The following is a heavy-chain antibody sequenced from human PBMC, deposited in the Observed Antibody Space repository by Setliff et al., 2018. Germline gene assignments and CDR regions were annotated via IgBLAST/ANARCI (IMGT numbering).Heavy chain of an antibody. J-gene: IGHJ4*02. Sequence: SETLSLTCSVSGDSINSGTYYWSWFRQSAGKGLEWIGRIYTGGSTNYNPSLKSRVTISLDTSKNHFSLTLTSVTAADTAVYYCARRETYYNFWSGYYAYWGQGTLVTVSS. CDR1: GDSINSGTYY. V-gene: IGHV4-61*02. CDR2: IYTGGST. CDR3: ARRETYYNFWSGYYAY. D-gene: IGHD3-3*01.